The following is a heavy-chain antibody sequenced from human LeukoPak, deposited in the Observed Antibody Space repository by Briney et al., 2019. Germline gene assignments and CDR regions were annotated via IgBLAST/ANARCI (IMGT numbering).Heavy chain of an antibody. CDR3: ARDLYGDNGLNFEY. CDR2: IYYSGST. D-gene: IGHD4-17*01. J-gene: IGHJ4*02. V-gene: IGHV4-59*12. CDR1: DGSISSYY. Sequence: SETLSLTCTVSDGSISSYYWSWIRQPPGKGLEWIGYIYYSGSTNYNPSVKSRVTISVDTSKNQFSLKLSSVTAADTAVYYCARDLYGDNGLNFEYWGQGTLVTVSS.